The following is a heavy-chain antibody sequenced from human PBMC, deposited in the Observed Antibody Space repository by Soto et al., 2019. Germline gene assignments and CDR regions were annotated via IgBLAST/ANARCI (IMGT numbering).Heavy chain of an antibody. CDR2: ISGSGART. CDR1: GFTSSNFA. V-gene: IGHV3-23*01. D-gene: IGHD3-22*01. J-gene: IGHJ4*02. CDR3: AKVHGTYDDSGYYPGDY. Sequence: GRSLRLSCAVSGFTSSNFAMTWVRQSPGKGLEWVSTISGSGARTYYADTVKGRFTISRDNSKNTLYLQMNSLRAEDTAVYHCAKVHGTYDDSGYYPGDYWGQGTLVTVSS.